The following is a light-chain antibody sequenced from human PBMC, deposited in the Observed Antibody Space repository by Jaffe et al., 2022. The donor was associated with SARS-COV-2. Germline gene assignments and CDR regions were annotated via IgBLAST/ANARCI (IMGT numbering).Light chain of an antibody. V-gene: IGKV3-11*01. CDR1: QSVSSY. CDR2: DAS. Sequence: EIVLTQSPATLSLSPGERATLSCRASQSVSSYLAWYQQKLGQAPRLLIYDASDRATGIPARFSGSGSGTDFTLTISSLEPEDSAVYYCQQRSNWPPKYTFGQGTKLEIK. CDR3: QQRSNWPPKYT. J-gene: IGKJ2*01.